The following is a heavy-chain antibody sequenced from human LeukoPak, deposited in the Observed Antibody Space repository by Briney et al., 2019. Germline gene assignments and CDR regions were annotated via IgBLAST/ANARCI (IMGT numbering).Heavy chain of an antibody. Sequence: GGSLRLSCAASGFTFSSYGMHWVRQAPGKGLEWVAFISFDGSNKYYGDSVKGRFTVSRDNSKNTLYLQMNSLRAEDTAAYYCAKDLSNWNDVTTPDYWGQGTLVTVSS. V-gene: IGHV3-30*18. D-gene: IGHD1-1*01. CDR3: AKDLSNWNDVTTPDY. CDR1: GFTFSSYG. J-gene: IGHJ4*02. CDR2: ISFDGSNK.